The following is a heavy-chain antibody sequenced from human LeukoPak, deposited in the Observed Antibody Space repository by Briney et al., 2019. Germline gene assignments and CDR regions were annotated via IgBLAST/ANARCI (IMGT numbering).Heavy chain of an antibody. V-gene: IGHV3-74*03. J-gene: IGHJ4*02. CDR1: GFTFSPYW. Sequence: GGSLRLSCAASGFTFSPYWMHGVRQAPGKGLEWVSRINSDGSSTTYADSVKGRFTISRDNAENTLYLQMTSLRAEDTGVYYCARDRNTGRSYENLFVYWGQGTLVTVSS. CDR2: INSDGSST. CDR3: ARDRNTGRSYENLFVY. D-gene: IGHD1-26*01.